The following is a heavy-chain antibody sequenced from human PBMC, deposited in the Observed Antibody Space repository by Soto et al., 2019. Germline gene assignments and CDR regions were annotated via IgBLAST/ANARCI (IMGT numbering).Heavy chain of an antibody. Sequence: QVQLVQSGAEVKKPGSSVKVSCKDSGGTVSNTALIWVRQAPGQGLEWMGGIIPIFGAPNYAQKFQGRLMISADDSASKAYMELNTLTSEDTDVYYCATPAEPLDTAMLKGLAHWGQGTLVTVSS. D-gene: IGHD5-18*01. CDR3: ATPAEPLDTAMLKGLAH. CDR2: IIPIFGAP. J-gene: IGHJ4*02. V-gene: IGHV1-69*01. CDR1: GGTVSNTA.